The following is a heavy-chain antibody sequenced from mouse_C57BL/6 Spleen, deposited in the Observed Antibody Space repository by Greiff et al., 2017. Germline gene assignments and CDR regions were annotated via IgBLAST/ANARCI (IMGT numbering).Heavy chain of an antibody. CDR2: IDPETGGT. CDR1: GYTFTDYE. V-gene: IGHV1-15*01. D-gene: IGHD3-2*02. J-gene: IGHJ4*01. CDR3: TRQESSGWRYAMDY. Sequence: QVQLQQSGAELVRPGASVTLSCKASGYTFTDYEMHWVQQTPVHGLEWIGAIDPETGGTAYNQKFKGKAILTADKSSSTAYMERRSLTSEDSAVYYCTRQESSGWRYAMDYWGQGTSGTVSS.